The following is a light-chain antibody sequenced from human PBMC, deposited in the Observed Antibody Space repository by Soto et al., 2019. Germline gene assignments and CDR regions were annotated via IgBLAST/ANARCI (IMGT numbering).Light chain of an antibody. J-gene: IGKJ5*01. CDR1: QSISSY. V-gene: IGKV1-39*01. CDR2: ATS. Sequence: DIQLTQSPSSLSASVGDRVTITCRASQSISSYLNWYQQRPGKAPNLLIYATSSLRTGVPSRFRGSRSGADFTLTISNLQAEDFATCYCETSYSTRTTTFGQGRGL. CDR3: ETSYSTRTTT.